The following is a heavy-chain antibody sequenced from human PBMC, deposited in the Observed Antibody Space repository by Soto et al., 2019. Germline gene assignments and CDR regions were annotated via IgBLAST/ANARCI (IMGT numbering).Heavy chain of an antibody. D-gene: IGHD1-1*01. CDR2: IYPGDSDT. V-gene: IGHV5-51*01. CDR1: GYIFTNYW. Sequence: GESLKICCKGSGYIFTNYWIGWVRQMPGKGLEWMGIIYPGDSDTKYSPSFQGQVTISADKSINTAYLQWSSLKASDTAMYYCASLSRLEPRSAFDYWGQGTLVTVSS. CDR3: ASLSRLEPRSAFDY. J-gene: IGHJ4*02.